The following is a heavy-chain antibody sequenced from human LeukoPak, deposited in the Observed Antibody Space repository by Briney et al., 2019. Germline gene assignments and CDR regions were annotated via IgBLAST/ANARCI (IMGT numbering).Heavy chain of an antibody. CDR3: AREGCGGDCYMRGYYYYGMDV. V-gene: IGHV1-18*01. CDR1: GYTFTSYG. CDR2: ISAYNGNT. Sequence: GASVKVSCKASGYTFTSYGISWVRQAPGQGLEWMGWISAYNGNTNYAQKLQGRVTMTTDTSTSTAYMELRSLRSDDTAVYYCAREGCGGDCYMRGYYYYGMDVWGQGTTVTVSS. J-gene: IGHJ6*02. D-gene: IGHD2-21*02.